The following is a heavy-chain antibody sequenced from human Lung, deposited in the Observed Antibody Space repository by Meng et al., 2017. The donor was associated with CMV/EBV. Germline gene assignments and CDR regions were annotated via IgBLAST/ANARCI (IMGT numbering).Heavy chain of an antibody. CDR1: GFTFGDSG. CDR3: AKDFYSTSLYSCDY. D-gene: IGHD2-2*01. V-gene: IGHV3-9*01. CDR2: ITYKSGST. Sequence: SLKISCAASGFTFGDSGMHWVRQVPGKGLEWVAGITYKSGSTGYADSVKGRFTISRDNARNSLYLQMNNLRAEDTALYYCAKDFYSTSLYSCDYWGKGTLVTVSS. J-gene: IGHJ4*02.